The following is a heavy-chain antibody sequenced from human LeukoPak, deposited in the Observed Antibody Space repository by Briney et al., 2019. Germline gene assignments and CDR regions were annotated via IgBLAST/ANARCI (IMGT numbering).Heavy chain of an antibody. CDR2: INPSGGST. CDR3: VGDQGGGGIGYFDY. J-gene: IGHJ4*02. Sequence: VASVKVSCKASGYTFTSYYMHWVRQAPGQGLEWMGIINPSGGSTSYAQKFQGRVTMTRDTSTSTVYMEPSSLRSEDTAVDYWVGDQGGGGIGYFDYWGQGTLVTVSS. D-gene: IGHD6-13*01. CDR1: GYTFTSYY. V-gene: IGHV1-46*01.